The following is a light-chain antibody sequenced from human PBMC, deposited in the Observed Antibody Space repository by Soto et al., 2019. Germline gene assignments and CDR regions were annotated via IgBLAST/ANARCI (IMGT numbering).Light chain of an antibody. V-gene: IGLV2-14*01. J-gene: IGLJ1*01. CDR1: SSDVGAYNY. Sequence: QSALTQPASVSGSPGQSITISFTGTSSDVGAYNYVSWYQQHPGKAPKLMIHEVSKRPSGVSNRFSGSKSGNTASLTISGLQAEDEADYYCSSYTSSSTPYVFGTGTKLTVL. CDR3: SSYTSSSTPYV. CDR2: EVS.